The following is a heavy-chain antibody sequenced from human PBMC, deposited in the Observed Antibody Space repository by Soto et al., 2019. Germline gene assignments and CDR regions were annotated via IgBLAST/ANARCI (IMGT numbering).Heavy chain of an antibody. Sequence: QVQLQESGPGLVKPSETLSLTCTVSGGSISSYYWSWIRQPPGKGLEWIGYIYFRGSTNYNPSLKGRVTISVDPSKNQFFLKLSSVTAADTAVYYCASHMVRGVPFGYWGQGTLVTVSS. CDR3: ASHMVRGVPFGY. V-gene: IGHV4-59*12. D-gene: IGHD3-10*01. J-gene: IGHJ4*02. CDR1: GGSISSYY. CDR2: IYFRGST.